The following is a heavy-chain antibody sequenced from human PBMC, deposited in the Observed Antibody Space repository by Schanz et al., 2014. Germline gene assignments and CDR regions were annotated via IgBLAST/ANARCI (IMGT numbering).Heavy chain of an antibody. D-gene: IGHD3-22*01. V-gene: IGHV3-30*04. J-gene: IGHJ4*02. CDR1: GFTFSSYA. Sequence: QVQLVESGGGVVQPGRSLRLSCAASGFTFSSYALHWVRQAPGKGLEWVAFVPFDGSQKFYADSVKGRFTISRDNSKNTVYLQMNSLRVEDSAIYYCAKDISDTSGKDDYWGQGTLGTVSS. CDR2: VPFDGSQK. CDR3: AKDISDTSGKDDY.